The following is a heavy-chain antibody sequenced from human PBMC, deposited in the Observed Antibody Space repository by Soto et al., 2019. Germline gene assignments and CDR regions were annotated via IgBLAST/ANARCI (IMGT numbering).Heavy chain of an antibody. D-gene: IGHD3-3*01. CDR1: GGSVSSGSYY. Sequence: PSETLSLTCPVSGGSVSSGSYYWSWIRQPPGKGLEWIGYIYYSGSTNYNPSLKSRVTISVDTSKNQFSLKLSSVTAADTAVYYCARVTPYDFWSGYYTGLGYYFDYWGQGTLVTVPQ. V-gene: IGHV4-61*01. J-gene: IGHJ4*02. CDR2: IYYSGST. CDR3: ARVTPYDFWSGYYTGLGYYFDY.